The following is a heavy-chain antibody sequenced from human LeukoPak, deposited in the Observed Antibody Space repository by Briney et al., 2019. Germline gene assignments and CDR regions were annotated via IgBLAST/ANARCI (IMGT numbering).Heavy chain of an antibody. V-gene: IGHV4-34*01. J-gene: IGHJ4*02. CDR2: IHYSASA. CDR1: GGSFSGYY. D-gene: IGHD5-18*01. CDR3: ARKPMVNSAWYYFDY. Sequence: SETLSLTCAVYGGSFSGYYWTWIRQPPGKGLEWIGEIHYSASATYNPSLKSRVTISVDTSKNQFSLKLSSVTAADTAVYYCARKPMVNSAWYYFDYWGQGTLVTVSS.